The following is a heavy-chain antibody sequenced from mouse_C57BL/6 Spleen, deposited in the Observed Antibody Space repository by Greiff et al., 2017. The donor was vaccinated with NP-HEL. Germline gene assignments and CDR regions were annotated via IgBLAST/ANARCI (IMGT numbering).Heavy chain of an antibody. CDR3: ARSSFYYYGSSFDY. D-gene: IGHD1-1*01. CDR1: GYTFTSYW. Sequence: QVQLQQSGAELVKPGASVKMSCKASGYTFTSYWITWVKQRPGQGLEWIGDIYPGSGSTNYNEKFKSKATLTVDTSSSTAYMQLSSLTSEDSAVYYCARSSFYYYGSSFDYWGQGTTLTVSS. V-gene: IGHV1-55*01. J-gene: IGHJ2*01. CDR2: IYPGSGST.